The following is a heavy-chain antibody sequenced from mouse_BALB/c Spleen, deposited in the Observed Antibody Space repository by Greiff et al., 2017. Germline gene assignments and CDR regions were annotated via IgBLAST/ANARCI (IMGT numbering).Heavy chain of an antibody. J-gene: IGHJ4*01. V-gene: IGHV1-87*01. D-gene: IGHD3-3*01. CDR2: IYPGDGDT. Sequence: QVQLQQSGAELSRPGASVKLSCKASGYTFTSYWMQWVKQRPGQGLEWIGAIYPGDGDTRYTQKFKGKATLTADKSSSTAYMQLSSLASEDSAVYYCARGDLDGVYYAMDYWGQGTSVTVSA. CDR3: ARGDLDGVYYAMDY. CDR1: GYTFTSYW.